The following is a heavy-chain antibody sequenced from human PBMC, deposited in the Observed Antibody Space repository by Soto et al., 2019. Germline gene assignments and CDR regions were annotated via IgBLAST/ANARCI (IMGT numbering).Heavy chain of an antibody. V-gene: IGHV1-69*01. CDR3: SCNGRNSLKNFLDP. CDR1: AGTFPHYG. Sequence: QVQLVQSGPEVRVPGSSVKVSCKASAGTFPHYGLSWVRQAPGQGLEWIGGIIPVLASTTYAQNFQGRVSIIADASTNTVYMELGSLRSDDTAAYYCSCNGRNSLKNFLDPWGQGTLVTVSS. J-gene: IGHJ5*02. D-gene: IGHD1-26*01. CDR2: IIPVLAST.